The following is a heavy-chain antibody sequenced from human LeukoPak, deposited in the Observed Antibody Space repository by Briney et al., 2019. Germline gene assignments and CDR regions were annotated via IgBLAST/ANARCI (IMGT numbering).Heavy chain of an antibody. D-gene: IGHD3-9*01. V-gene: IGHV4-59*01. Sequence: SETLSLTCTVSGGSISSYYWSWIRQPSGKGLEWIGYIYYSGSTNYNPSLKSRVTISVDTSKNQFSLKLSSVTAADTAVYYCARVRSLRYFFDPWGQGTLVTVSS. CDR1: GGSISSYY. CDR3: ARVRSLRYFFDP. J-gene: IGHJ5*02. CDR2: IYYSGST.